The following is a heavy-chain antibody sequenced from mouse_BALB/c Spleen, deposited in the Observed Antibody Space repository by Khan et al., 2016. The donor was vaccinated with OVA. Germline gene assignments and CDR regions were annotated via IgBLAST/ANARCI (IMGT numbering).Heavy chain of an antibody. Sequence: VRLQQSGPDLVKPGASVKIPCKASGYAFTDYNMDWVKQSHGKSLEWIGDITPNNGGTIYNQKFKGKATLTVDKSSNTAYMELRSLTSEDTAVYYCARGGFGSPFAYWGQGILVTVSA. V-gene: IGHV1-18*01. J-gene: IGHJ3*01. CDR2: ITPNNGGT. D-gene: IGHD1-1*01. CDR3: ARGGFGSPFAY. CDR1: GYAFTDYN.